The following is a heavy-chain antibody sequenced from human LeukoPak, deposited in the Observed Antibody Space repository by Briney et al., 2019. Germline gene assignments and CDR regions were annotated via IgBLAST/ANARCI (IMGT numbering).Heavy chain of an antibody. CDR3: ASSIAVAGQVYFDY. D-gene: IGHD6-19*01. CDR2: IWNHGSNK. Sequence: HSGGSLRLSCAASGFIFSGYGMHWVRQAPGKGLEWVAVIWNHGSNKYYADSVKGRFTISRDNSKNTLSLQMNSLRAEDTAVYYCASSIAVAGQVYFDYWGQGTLVTVSS. J-gene: IGHJ4*02. CDR1: GFIFSGYG. V-gene: IGHV3-33*01.